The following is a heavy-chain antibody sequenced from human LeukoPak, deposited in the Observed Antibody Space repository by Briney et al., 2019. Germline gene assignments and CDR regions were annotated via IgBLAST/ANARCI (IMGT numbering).Heavy chain of an antibody. V-gene: IGHV3-48*02. CDR2: ISSSSSTI. CDR3: ARGNYYDSSGYYDFDY. CDR1: GFTFSSYS. D-gene: IGHD3-22*01. J-gene: IGHJ4*02. Sequence: GETLRLSCAASGFTFSSYSMNWVRQAPGKGLEWVSYISSSSSTIHYADSVKGRFTISRDNARTSLYLQMNSLRDEDTAVYYCARGNYYDSSGYYDFDYWGQGTLVTVSS.